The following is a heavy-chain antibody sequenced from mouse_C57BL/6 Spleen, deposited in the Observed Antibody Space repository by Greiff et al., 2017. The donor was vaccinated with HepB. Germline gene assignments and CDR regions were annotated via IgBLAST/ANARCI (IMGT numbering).Heavy chain of an antibody. V-gene: IGHV1-82*01. CDR1: GYAFSSSW. Sequence: QVQLQQSGPELVKPGASVKISCKASGYAFSSSWMNWVKQRPGKGLEWIGRIYPGDGDTNYNGKFKGKATLTADKSSSTAYMQLSSLTSEDSAVYFCARSPHYYGSSCFDYWGQGTTLTVSS. J-gene: IGHJ2*01. CDR2: IYPGDGDT. D-gene: IGHD1-1*01. CDR3: ARSPHYYGSSCFDY.